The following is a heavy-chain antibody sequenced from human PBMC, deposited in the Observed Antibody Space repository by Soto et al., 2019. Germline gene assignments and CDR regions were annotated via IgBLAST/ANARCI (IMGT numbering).Heavy chain of an antibody. D-gene: IGHD2-15*01. V-gene: IGHV4-59*01. CDR3: ARDQEGYCSGGSCSHAFDI. Sequence: QVQLQESGPGLVKPSETLSLTCTVSGGSISSYYWSWIRQPPGKGLEWVGYIYYSGSTNYNPSLKSRVTISVDTSKNQFSLKLSSVTAADTAVYYCARDQEGYCSGGSCSHAFDIWGQGTMVTVSS. CDR1: GGSISSYY. J-gene: IGHJ3*02. CDR2: IYYSGST.